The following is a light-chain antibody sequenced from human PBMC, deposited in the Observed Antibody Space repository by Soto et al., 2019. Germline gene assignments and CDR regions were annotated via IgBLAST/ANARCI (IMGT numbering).Light chain of an antibody. Sequence: DIQMTQSPSTLSASVGDRVTITCRASQSISSWLAWYQQKPGKAPKLLIFDASNLERGVPSRFSGSGSVTTFTLNIDSLQPEDFAMYYCQQTYSTPPTFGQGTKVE. CDR3: QQTYSTPPT. CDR2: DAS. J-gene: IGKJ1*01. CDR1: QSISSW. V-gene: IGKV1-39*01.